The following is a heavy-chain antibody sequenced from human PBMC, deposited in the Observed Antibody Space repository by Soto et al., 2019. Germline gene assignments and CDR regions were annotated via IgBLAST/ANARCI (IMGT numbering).Heavy chain of an antibody. J-gene: IGHJ4*02. CDR1: GFSFSGYG. CDR2: ISSSGSLI. D-gene: IGHD4-17*01. CDR3: ATTVTTVDY. Sequence: PGGSLRLSCAASGFSFSGYGMNWVRQAPGKGLEWISYISSSGSLIYYADSLKGQFTISRDNAKNSLYLQMNSLRAEDTAVYYCATTVTTVDYWGQGTLVTVSS. V-gene: IGHV3-48*03.